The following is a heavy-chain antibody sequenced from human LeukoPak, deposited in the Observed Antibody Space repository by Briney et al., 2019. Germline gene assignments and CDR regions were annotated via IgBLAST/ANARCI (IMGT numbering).Heavy chain of an antibody. Sequence: SETLSLTCTVSGGSISGYYWSWIRQPAGKGLEWIGRFYNSGSTNYNPSLKSRVTISVDTSKNQFSLKLSSVTAADTAVYYCAREPRGWGSDAFDIWGQGTMVTVSS. J-gene: IGHJ3*02. CDR1: GGSISGYY. CDR2: FYNSGST. CDR3: AREPRGWGSDAFDI. D-gene: IGHD7-27*01. V-gene: IGHV4-4*07.